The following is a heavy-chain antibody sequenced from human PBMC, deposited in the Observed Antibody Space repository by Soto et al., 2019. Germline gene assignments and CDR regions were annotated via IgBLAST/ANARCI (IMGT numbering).Heavy chain of an antibody. CDR1: GFSLTTSGVG. J-gene: IGHJ4*02. D-gene: IGHD3-3*01. V-gene: IGHV2-5*02. CDR2: ISWDDDK. Sequence: QITLNESGPTQVKPRQTLTLTCTFSGFSLTTSGVGVGWIRQSPGKAPEWLALISWDDDKRYRPSLKSRLTITKDTSKNQVVLTMADLDPADTATYYCAHRVLRTVFGLVTTTAIYFDFWGQGTPVAVSS. CDR3: AHRVLRTVFGLVTTTAIYFDF.